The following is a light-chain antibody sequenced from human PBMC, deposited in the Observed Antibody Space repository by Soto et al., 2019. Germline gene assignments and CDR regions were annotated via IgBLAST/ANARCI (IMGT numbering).Light chain of an antibody. J-gene: IGKJ5*01. V-gene: IGKV3-11*01. Sequence: EIVLTQSPATLSLSPGERATLSCRASQTINNYLAWYQQKPGQAPRLLIFDASNRATGIPARFSGSGSGTDFTLTINSLEPDDVAVYYCQQRSSWPSFGQGTRLEIK. CDR1: QTINNY. CDR3: QQRSSWPS. CDR2: DAS.